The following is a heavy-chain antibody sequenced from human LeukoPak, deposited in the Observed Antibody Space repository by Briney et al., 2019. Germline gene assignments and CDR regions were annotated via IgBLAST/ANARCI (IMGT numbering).Heavy chain of an antibody. J-gene: IGHJ2*01. Sequence: GGSLRLSCAASGFTFSTYDMHWVRQPTGKGLEWVSAIGTIDDTYYSDSVKGRFTISRENAKNSLFLQMNSLRAGDTAVYYCAREVLDSTSRSWDLDLWGRGTLVTVSS. CDR2: IGTIDDT. CDR3: AREVLDSTSRSWDLDL. CDR1: GFTFSTYD. V-gene: IGHV3-13*01. D-gene: IGHD2-2*01.